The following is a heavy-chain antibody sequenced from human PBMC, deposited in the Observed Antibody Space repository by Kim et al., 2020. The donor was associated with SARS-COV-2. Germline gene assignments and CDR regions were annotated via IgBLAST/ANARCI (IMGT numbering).Heavy chain of an antibody. Sequence: SETLSLTCTVSGGSISSGGYYWSWIRQHPGKGLEWIGYIYYSGSTYYNPSLKSRVTISVDTSKNQFSLKLSSVTAADTAVYYCARVKRYCSGGSCYWGSIDYWGQGTLVTVSS. CDR1: GGSISSGGYY. V-gene: IGHV4-31*03. J-gene: IGHJ4*02. CDR2: IYYSGST. CDR3: ARVKRYCSGGSCYWGSIDY. D-gene: IGHD2-15*01.